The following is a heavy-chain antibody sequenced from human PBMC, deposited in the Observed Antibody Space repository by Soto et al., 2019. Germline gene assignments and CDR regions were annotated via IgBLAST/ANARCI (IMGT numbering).Heavy chain of an antibody. D-gene: IGHD3-9*01. Sequence: QVQLVESGGGVVQPGRSLRLSCAASGFTFSSYGMHWVRQAPGKGLEWVAVISYDGSNKYYADSVKGRFTISRDNSKNTLYLQMNSLRAEDTAVYYCANGENYDILTGYYMRYWGQGTLVTVSS. CDR3: ANGENYDILTGYYMRY. V-gene: IGHV3-30*18. CDR2: ISYDGSNK. CDR1: GFTFSSYG. J-gene: IGHJ4*02.